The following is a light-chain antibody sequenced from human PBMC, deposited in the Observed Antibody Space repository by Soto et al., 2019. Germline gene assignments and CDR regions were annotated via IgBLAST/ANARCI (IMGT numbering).Light chain of an antibody. CDR2: EVS. CDR3: CSYAGSSTPLI. V-gene: IGLV2-23*02. CDR1: SSDVGSYKL. J-gene: IGLJ1*01. Sequence: QSALTQPASVSGSPGQSITISCTGTSSDVGSYKLVSWYQQHPGKAPKLMIYEVSKRPSGVSNRFSGSKSDNTASLTISGLQAADEADYYCCSYAGSSTPLIFGTGTKLTVL.